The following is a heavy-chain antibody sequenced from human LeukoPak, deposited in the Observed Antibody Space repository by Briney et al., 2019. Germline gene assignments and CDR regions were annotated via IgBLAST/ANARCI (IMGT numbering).Heavy chain of an antibody. CDR1: GYTFTNYD. J-gene: IGHJ6*03. CDR2: MNPNSGNT. CDR3: TRLNYYYHYMDV. Sequence: ASVKVSCKASGYTFTNYDINWVRQATGQGLEWMGWMNPNSGNTGYAQKFQGRVTITRNTSISTAYMELSSLRSEDTAVYYCTRLNYYYHYMDVWGKGTTVTVSS. V-gene: IGHV1-8*03.